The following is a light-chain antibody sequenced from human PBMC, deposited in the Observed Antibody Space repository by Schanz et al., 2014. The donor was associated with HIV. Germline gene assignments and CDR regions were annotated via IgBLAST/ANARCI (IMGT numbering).Light chain of an antibody. Sequence: EIVLTQSPGTLSLSPGERATLSCRASQRISDSNFAWYQQKPGQAPRLLIYGVSVRATGSPDRFSGSGSGTDFTLTISRLEPEDFAVYYCQQRSTWPRLTFGGGTKVEI. J-gene: IGKJ4*01. V-gene: IGKV3D-20*02. CDR2: GVS. CDR3: QQRSTWPRLT. CDR1: QRISDSN.